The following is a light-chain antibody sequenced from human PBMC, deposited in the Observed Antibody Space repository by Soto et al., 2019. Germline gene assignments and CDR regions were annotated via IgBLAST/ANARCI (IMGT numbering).Light chain of an antibody. CDR2: GAS. V-gene: IGKV1-39*01. CDR3: QQTDTIPRT. J-gene: IGKJ1*01. CDR1: QIIASR. Sequence: DIQMTQSPSSLSASVGDRVTSTCRASQIIASRLNWYQQKPGSAPKLLIYGASTLESGVPSRFSGSGSGTDFTLTVSSLQVEDFATYYCQQTDTIPRTFGQGTK.